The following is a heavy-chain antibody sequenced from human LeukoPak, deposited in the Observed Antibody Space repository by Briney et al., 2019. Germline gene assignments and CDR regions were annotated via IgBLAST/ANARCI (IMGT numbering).Heavy chain of an antibody. V-gene: IGHV4-34*01. CDR1: GGSFSGYY. CDR3: ARGSSTVTSELYSS. CDR2: INHSGST. J-gene: IGHJ4*02. Sequence: SETLSLACAVYGGSFSGYYWSWIRQPPGKGLEWIGEINHSGSTNYNPSLKSRVTISVDTSKNQFSLKLSSVTAADTAVYYCARGSSTVTSELYSSWGQGTLVTVSS. D-gene: IGHD4-4*01.